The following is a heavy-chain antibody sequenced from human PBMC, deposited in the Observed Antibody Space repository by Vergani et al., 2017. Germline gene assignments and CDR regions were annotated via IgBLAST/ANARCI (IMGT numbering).Heavy chain of an antibody. CDR3: ATDKGGLPEVGGWYFDL. D-gene: IGHD3-16*01. CDR1: GYTLTELS. J-gene: IGHJ2*01. Sequence: QVQLVPSGAEVKKPGASVKVSCKVSGYTLTELSMHWVRQAPGKGLEWMGGFDPEDGETIYAQKFQGRVTMTEDTSTDTAYMEMSSLRSEDTAVYYCATDKGGLPEVGGWYFDLWGRGTLVTVSS. CDR2: FDPEDGET. V-gene: IGHV1-24*01.